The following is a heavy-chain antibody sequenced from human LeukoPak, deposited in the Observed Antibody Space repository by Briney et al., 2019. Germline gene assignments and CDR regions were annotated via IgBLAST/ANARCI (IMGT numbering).Heavy chain of an antibody. J-gene: IGHJ4*02. Sequence: PSETLSLTCSVSDYSISSSYYWGWIRQPPGKGLEWIGNIYHSGSTYYNPSLTGRVTISVDTSKNQFSLKLGSVTAADTAVYYCARTYTNYPNRPFDYWGQGTLVTVSS. CDR1: DYSISSSYY. CDR2: IYHSGST. CDR3: ARTYTNYPNRPFDY. V-gene: IGHV4-38-2*02. D-gene: IGHD4-11*01.